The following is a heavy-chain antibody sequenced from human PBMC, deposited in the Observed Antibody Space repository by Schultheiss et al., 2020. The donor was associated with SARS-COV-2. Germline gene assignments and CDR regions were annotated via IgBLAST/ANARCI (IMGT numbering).Heavy chain of an antibody. Sequence: SETLSLTCTVSGGSISSYYWSWIRQPAGKGLEWIGRIYTSGSTYYNPSLKSRVTISVDTSKNQFSLKLSSVTAADTAVYYCARHRSPYYYYYGMDVWGQGTTVTVAS. D-gene: IGHD1-14*01. J-gene: IGHJ6*02. CDR2: IYTSGST. CDR3: ARHRSPYYYYYGMDV. V-gene: IGHV4-4*07. CDR1: GGSISSYY.